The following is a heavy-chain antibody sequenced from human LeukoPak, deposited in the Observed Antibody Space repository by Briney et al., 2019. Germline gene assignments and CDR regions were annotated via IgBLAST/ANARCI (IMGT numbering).Heavy chain of an antibody. Sequence: AASVTVSCTASGYTFTSYGISWVRQAPGQGLEWMGWISAYNGNTNYAQKLQGRDTMTTDTSTSTAYMELRSLRSDDTAVYYCARDVVVVPAAIAGATTNFDYWGQGTLVTVSS. J-gene: IGHJ4*02. CDR3: ARDVVVVPAAIAGATTNFDY. V-gene: IGHV1-18*01. D-gene: IGHD2-2*01. CDR1: GYTFTSYG. CDR2: ISAYNGNT.